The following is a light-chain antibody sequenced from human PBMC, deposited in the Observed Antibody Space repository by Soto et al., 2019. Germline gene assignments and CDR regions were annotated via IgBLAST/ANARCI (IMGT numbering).Light chain of an antibody. Sequence: IVSTHSPGTLSFSPGEIATLSFRASQSVSSSYLAWYQQKPGQAPRLLIYGASSRATGIPDRFSGSGSGTDFTLTISRLEPEDFAVYYCQQYGSSGTFGQGTKVDIK. CDR1: QSVSSSY. CDR2: GAS. V-gene: IGKV3-20*01. CDR3: QQYGSSGT. J-gene: IGKJ1*01.